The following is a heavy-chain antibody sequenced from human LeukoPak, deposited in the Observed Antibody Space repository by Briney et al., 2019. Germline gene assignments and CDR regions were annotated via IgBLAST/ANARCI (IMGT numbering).Heavy chain of an antibody. D-gene: IGHD1-26*01. CDR3: ARHSGSYRQLFDP. CDR2: INPSGGST. Sequence: AASVKVSCKASGYTFTSYYMHWVQQAPGQGLEWMGIINPSGGSTSYAQKFQGRVTMTRDTSTSTVYMELSSLRSEDTAVYYCARHSGSYRQLFDPWGQGTLVTVSS. CDR1: GYTFTSYY. J-gene: IGHJ5*02. V-gene: IGHV1-46*01.